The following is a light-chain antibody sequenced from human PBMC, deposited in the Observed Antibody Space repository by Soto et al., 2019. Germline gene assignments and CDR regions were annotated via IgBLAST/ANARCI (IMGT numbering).Light chain of an antibody. V-gene: IGLV1-47*02. CDR2: SNH. CDR3: AAWDDSLSGQWV. CDR1: RPNIGNNY. Sequence: QSVLTQPPSASGTPGQTVTISCSGGRPNIGNNYVYWYQQFPGRAPKLLIYSNHQRPSGVPGRFSGSKSGTSGSLTVSGLRSEDEADYYCAAWDDSLSGQWVFGGGTKLTVL. J-gene: IGLJ3*02.